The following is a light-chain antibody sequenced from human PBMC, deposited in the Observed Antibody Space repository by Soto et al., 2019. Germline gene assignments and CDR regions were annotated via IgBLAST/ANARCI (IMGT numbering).Light chain of an antibody. V-gene: IGLV1-47*01. CDR2: RNN. CDR1: SSNIGSNY. Sequence: QSVLTQPPSASGTPGQRVTISCSGSSSNIGSNYVYWYQQLPGTAPKLLIYRNNQRPSGVSDRFSGSKSGTSASLAISGLRSEDEADYYCAAWDDSLSGSLFGGGTKLTVL. J-gene: IGLJ2*01. CDR3: AAWDDSLSGSL.